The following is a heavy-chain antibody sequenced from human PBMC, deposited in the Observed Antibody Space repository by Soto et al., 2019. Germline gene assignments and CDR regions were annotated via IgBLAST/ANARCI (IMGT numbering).Heavy chain of an antibody. CDR2: ISAYNGNT. J-gene: IGHJ6*03. CDR1: GYTFTSYG. CDR3: ASLRGYDFWSGYFAPPMDV. D-gene: IGHD3-3*01. Sequence: QVQLVQSGAEVKKPGASVKVSCKASGYTFTSYGISWVRQAPGQGLEWMGWISAYNGNTNYAQKLQGRVNMTTDTSTSTAYMELRSLRSDDTAVYYCASLRGYDFWSGYFAPPMDVWGKGTTVTVSS. V-gene: IGHV1-18*01.